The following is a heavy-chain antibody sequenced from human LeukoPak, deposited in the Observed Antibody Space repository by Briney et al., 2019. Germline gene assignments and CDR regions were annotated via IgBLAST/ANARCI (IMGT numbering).Heavy chain of an antibody. CDR1: GFTFSSYG. J-gene: IGHJ4*02. D-gene: IGHD3-3*01. V-gene: IGHV3-30*02. CDR2: IRYDGSNK. Sequence: PGGSLRLSCAASGFTFSSYGMHWVRQAPGKGLEWVAFIRYDGSNKYYADSVKGRFTISRDNSKNTLYLQMNSLRAEDTAVYYCAKEGEYYDFWSGYYIPGLFDYRGQGTLVTVSS. CDR3: AKEGEYYDFWSGYYIPGLFDY.